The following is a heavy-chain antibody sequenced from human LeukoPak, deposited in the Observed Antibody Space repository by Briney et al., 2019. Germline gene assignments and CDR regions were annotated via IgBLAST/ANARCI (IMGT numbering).Heavy chain of an antibody. D-gene: IGHD2-8*01. V-gene: IGHV1-2*02. J-gene: IGHJ4*02. Sequence: ATASLSCKASGYTFSGYYMHWVRQAPGPGLEWMGWSNPNGGGTRYAQKFQGRVTMTRDTSISTAYMELNRLRSDDTAVYYCVRDLGFTNGGDSDWGQGTLVTVSS. CDR2: SNPNGGGT. CDR3: VRDLGFTNGGDSD. CDR1: GYTFSGYY.